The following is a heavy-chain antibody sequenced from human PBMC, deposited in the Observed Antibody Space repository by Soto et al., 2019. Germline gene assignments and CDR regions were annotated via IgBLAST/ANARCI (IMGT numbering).Heavy chain of an antibody. J-gene: IGHJ6*02. CDR3: ARDYDSFTYYFYGMDV. D-gene: IGHD3-16*01. Sequence: QVHLVESGGGVVQPGWSLRLSCAASGFIFSSYTMHWVRQAPGKGLECVAIISYDGNKKYYADSVKGRFTISRDNSKTTLFLQMNSLRTEDTAVYYCARDYDSFTYYFYGMDVWGQGTTVTVSS. CDR2: ISYDGNKK. V-gene: IGHV3-30-3*01. CDR1: GFIFSSYT.